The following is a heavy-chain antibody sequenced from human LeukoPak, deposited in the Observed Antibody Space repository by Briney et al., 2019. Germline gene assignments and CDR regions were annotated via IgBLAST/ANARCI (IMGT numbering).Heavy chain of an antibody. V-gene: IGHV3-23*01. J-gene: IGHJ5*02. CDR3: AKEQRWTPKGGNNWLDP. D-gene: IGHD1-1*01. Sequence: GGSLRLSCAASGFTFSSYAMSWVRQAPGKGLEWVSTFSGSGGNTYYADSVTGRFTISRDNSKNTVYLQMNSLRAEDTAVYYCAKEQRWTPKGGNNWLDPWGQGTLVTISS. CDR2: FSGSGGNT. CDR1: GFTFSSYA.